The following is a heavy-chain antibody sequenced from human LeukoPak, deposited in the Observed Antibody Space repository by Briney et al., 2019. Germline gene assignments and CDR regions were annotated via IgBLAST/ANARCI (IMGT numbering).Heavy chain of an antibody. Sequence: PSETLSLTCTVSGGSISGYYWSWIRQPPGKGLEWIGYIHYIGGTNYNPSLRSRVTISVDTSKNQFSLKVSSVTAADTAVYYCARDVLPQDYWGQGTLVTVSS. D-gene: IGHD2-15*01. CDR2: IHYIGGT. CDR1: GGSISGYY. CDR3: ARDVLPQDY. V-gene: IGHV4-59*01. J-gene: IGHJ4*02.